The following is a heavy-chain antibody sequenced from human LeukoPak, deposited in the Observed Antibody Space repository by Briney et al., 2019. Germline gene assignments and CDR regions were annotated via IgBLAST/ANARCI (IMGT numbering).Heavy chain of an antibody. CDR3: ARGRIVVVPAAIGAYYYYYMDV. D-gene: IGHD2-2*02. V-gene: IGHV4-34*01. CDR1: GGPFSGYY. J-gene: IGHJ6*03. CDR2: INHSGST. Sequence: SETLSLTCAVYGGPFSGYYWSWIRQPPGKGLEWIGEINHSGSTNYNPSLKSRVTISVDTSKNQFSLKLSSVTAAHTAVYYCARGRIVVVPAAIGAYYYYYMDVWGKGTTVTVSS.